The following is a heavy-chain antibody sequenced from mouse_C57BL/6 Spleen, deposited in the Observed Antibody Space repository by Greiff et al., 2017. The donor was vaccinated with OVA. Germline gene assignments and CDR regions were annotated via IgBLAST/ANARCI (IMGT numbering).Heavy chain of an antibody. CDR1: GFTFSDYG. V-gene: IGHV5-17*01. CDR3: ARSITTVVPYFDY. CDR2: ISSGSSTI. Sequence: EVQLQESGGGLVKPGGSLKLSCAASGFTFSDYGMHWVRQAPEKGLEWVAYISSGSSTIYYADTVKGRFTISRDNAKNTLFLQMTSLRSEDTAMYYCARSITTVVPYFDYWGQGTTLTVSS. J-gene: IGHJ2*01. D-gene: IGHD1-1*01.